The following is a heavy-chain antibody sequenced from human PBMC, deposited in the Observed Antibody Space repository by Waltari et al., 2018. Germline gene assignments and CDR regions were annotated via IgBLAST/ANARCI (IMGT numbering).Heavy chain of an antibody. CDR2: IYYSGGT. Sequence: QVQLQESGPGLVKPSETLSPTCTVSGGPISSYYWSWIRQPPGTGLEWIGYIYYSGGTSYHPSPKSVVTISVDTSKSQFALKLSSVTAADTAVYYGARDPGSKGACDIWGQGTMVTVSS. J-gene: IGHJ3*02. V-gene: IGHV4-59*01. CDR1: GGPISSYY. CDR3: ARDPGSKGACDI. D-gene: IGHD2-2*01.